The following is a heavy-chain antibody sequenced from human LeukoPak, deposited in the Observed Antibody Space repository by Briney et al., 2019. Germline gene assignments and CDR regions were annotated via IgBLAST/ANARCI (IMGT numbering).Heavy chain of an antibody. CDR3: ARAYYYDSSAAIDY. CDR1: GGSFSGYY. J-gene: IGHJ4*02. D-gene: IGHD3-22*01. V-gene: IGHV4-34*01. CDR2: INHRGGT. Sequence: SETLSLTCGVYGGSFSGYYWNWIRQPPGMGLEWIGEINHRGGTGYNPSLRSRVTMSVDTSKNVFSLKLTSVTAADTAVYYCARAYYYDSSAAIDYWGQGILVTVSS.